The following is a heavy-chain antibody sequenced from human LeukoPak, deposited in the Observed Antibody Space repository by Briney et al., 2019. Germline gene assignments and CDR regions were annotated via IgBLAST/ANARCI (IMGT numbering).Heavy chain of an antibody. V-gene: IGHV3-23*01. CDR1: GFTFSTYA. CDR2: VSGSGAST. J-gene: IGHJ4*02. CDR3: AKEYSQFESTSPLDY. Sequence: GGSLRLSCAASGFTFSTYAMCWVRQAPGKGLEGVSTVSGSGASTYYADSVKVRLTISRDNSKNTLYMQMTSLRAEDTAVYYCAKEYSQFESTSPLDYWDQGTLVTVSS. D-gene: IGHD2-21*01.